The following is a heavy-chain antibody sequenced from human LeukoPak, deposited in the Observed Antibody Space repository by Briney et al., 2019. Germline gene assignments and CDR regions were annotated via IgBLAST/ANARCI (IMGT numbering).Heavy chain of an antibody. D-gene: IGHD2-8*01. J-gene: IGHJ6*03. CDR3: ASTTKDIVLMVYAAYYYYYMDV. Sequence: GGPLRLSCAASVFPFSSYWMSWLRQAPGRGLEWVANIKQDGSEKYYVDSVKGRFTISRDNAKNSLYLQMNSLRAEDTAVYYCASTTKDIVLMVYAAYYYYYMDVWGKGTTVTVSS. CDR2: IKQDGSEK. CDR1: VFPFSSYW. V-gene: IGHV3-7*01.